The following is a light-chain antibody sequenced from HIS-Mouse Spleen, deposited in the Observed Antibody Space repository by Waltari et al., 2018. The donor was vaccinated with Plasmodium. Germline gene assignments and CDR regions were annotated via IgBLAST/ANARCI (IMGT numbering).Light chain of an antibody. J-gene: IGKJ1*01. V-gene: IGKV1-39*01. Sequence: DIQMTQSPSSLSASVGARVTITCRASQSISSYLNWYQQKPGKAPKLLIYAASSLQSGVPSRFSGSGSGTDFTLSISSLQPEDFATYYWQQSYSTWTFGQGTKVEIK. CDR3: QQSYSTWT. CDR1: QSISSY. CDR2: AAS.